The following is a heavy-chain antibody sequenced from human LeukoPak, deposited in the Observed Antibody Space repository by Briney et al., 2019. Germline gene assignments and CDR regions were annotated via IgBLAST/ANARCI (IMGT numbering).Heavy chain of an antibody. D-gene: IGHD3-3*01. V-gene: IGHV3-7*05. Sequence: GGSLRLSCAASGFSFSSHWMFWVRQAPGRGLEWVANIKQDGSEKYYVDSAKGRFTISRDNAKNSLYLQMNSLRAEDTAIYYCARYYDFWSSIDYWGQGTLVTVSS. CDR3: ARYYDFWSSIDY. J-gene: IGHJ4*02. CDR1: GFSFSSHW. CDR2: IKQDGSEK.